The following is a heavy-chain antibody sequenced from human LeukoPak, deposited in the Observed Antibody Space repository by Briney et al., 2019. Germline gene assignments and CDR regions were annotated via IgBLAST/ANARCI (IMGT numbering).Heavy chain of an antibody. Sequence: GGSLRLSCAASGFIFSSYGMHWVRQAPGKGLEWVAVISYDGSSKYYVDSVKGRFTISRDNSKNTLYLQMNSLSAEDTAVYYCAIGEFSYFDHWGQGTLVTVSS. CDR2: ISYDGSSK. V-gene: IGHV3-30*03. D-gene: IGHD2-21*01. CDR1: GFIFSSYG. J-gene: IGHJ4*02. CDR3: AIGEFSYFDH.